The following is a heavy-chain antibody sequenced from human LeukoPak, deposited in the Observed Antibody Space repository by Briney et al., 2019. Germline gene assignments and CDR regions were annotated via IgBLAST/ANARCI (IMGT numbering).Heavy chain of an antibody. D-gene: IGHD3-10*01. CDR2: IKQDGSEK. Sequence: GGSLTLSCAASGFTSSSYWMSWVRQAPGKGLEWVANIKQDGSEKYYVDSVKGRFTISRDNAKNSLYLKMNSLRAEDTAVYYCARDPVSADYWGQGTLVTVSS. CDR1: GFTSSSYW. J-gene: IGHJ4*02. CDR3: ARDPVSADY. V-gene: IGHV3-7*01.